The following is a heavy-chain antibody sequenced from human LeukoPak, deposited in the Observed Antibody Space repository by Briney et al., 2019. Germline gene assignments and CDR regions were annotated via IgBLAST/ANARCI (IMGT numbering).Heavy chain of an antibody. V-gene: IGHV1-69*13. CDR3: AKTLGYCSTAGCYGAFDI. D-gene: IGHD2-2*01. J-gene: IGHJ3*02. CDR2: IIPMFGTP. CDR1: GGTFRSYA. Sequence: SVKVSCKASGGTFRSYAISWVRQAPGQGLEWMGGIIPMFGTPNYAQTFQGRVRITADESTSTAYVELSSLRYEDTAVYYCAKTLGYCSTAGCYGAFDIWGKGTMVSVSS.